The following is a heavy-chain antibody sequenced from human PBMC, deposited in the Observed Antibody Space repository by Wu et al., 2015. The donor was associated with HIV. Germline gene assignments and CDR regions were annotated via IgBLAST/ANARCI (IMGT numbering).Heavy chain of an antibody. Sequence: QVQLVQSGAEVKKPGSSVKVSCKASGGTFSSYAISWVRQAPGQGLEWMGGIIPIFGTANYAQKFQGRVTITADESTSTAYMELSSLRSEDTAVYYCARPRLGGSGGFDAFDIWGQGTMVTSLQ. CDR3: ARPRLGGSGGFDAFDI. D-gene: IGHD2-15*01. CDR1: GGTFSSYA. V-gene: IGHV1-69*01. J-gene: IGHJ3*02. CDR2: IIPIFGTA.